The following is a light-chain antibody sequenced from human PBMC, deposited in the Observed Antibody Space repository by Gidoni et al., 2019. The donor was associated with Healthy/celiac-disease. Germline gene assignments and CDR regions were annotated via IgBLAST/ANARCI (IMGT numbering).Light chain of an antibody. CDR1: ALPKQY. V-gene: IGLV3-25*02. CDR3: QSADSSGTWV. Sequence: SYELTQPTSVSVSPGQTARITCSGDALPKQYAYWYPQKPGQAPVLVIYKDSERPSGIPERFSGSSSGTTVTLTISGVQAEDEADYYCQSADSSGTWVFGGGTKLTVL. J-gene: IGLJ3*02. CDR2: KDS.